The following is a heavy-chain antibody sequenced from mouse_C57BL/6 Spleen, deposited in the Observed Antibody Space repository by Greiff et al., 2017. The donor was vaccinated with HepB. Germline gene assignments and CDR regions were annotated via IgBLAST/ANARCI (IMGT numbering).Heavy chain of an antibody. CDR1: GYTFTDYY. CDR3: ARGGYSNFDS. Sequence: EVQLQQSGPELVKPGASVKISGKASGYTFTDYYMNWVKQSHGKSLEWIGDINPNNGGTSYNQKFKGKATWTVDKSSSTAYMELRSLTTEDSAVYYCARGGYSNFDSWGQGTTLTVSS. J-gene: IGHJ2*01. V-gene: IGHV1-26*01. D-gene: IGHD2-5*01. CDR2: INPNNGGT.